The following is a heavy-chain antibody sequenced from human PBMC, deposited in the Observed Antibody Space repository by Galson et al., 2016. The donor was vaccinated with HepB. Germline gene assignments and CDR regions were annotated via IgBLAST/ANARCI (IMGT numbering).Heavy chain of an antibody. CDR1: GFTFSNAW. Sequence: SLRLSCAASGFTFSNAWMSWVRQAPGKGLGWVGRIKSKTDGGTTDYAAPVKGRFTISRDDSKNTLYLQMNSLKTEDTAVYYCTTELLLWFRELSDDWGQGTLVTVSS. CDR3: TTELLLWFRELSDD. CDR2: IKSKTDGGTT. V-gene: IGHV3-15*01. D-gene: IGHD3-10*01. J-gene: IGHJ4*02.